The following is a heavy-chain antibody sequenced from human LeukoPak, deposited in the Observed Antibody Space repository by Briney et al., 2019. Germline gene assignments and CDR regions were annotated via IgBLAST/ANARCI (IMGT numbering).Heavy chain of an antibody. D-gene: IGHD1-14*01. CDR2: INPIGGST. J-gene: IGHJ3*02. Sequence: ASMKVSCKASGYSFTSYYMNWVRQAPGQGLEWIGIINPIGGSTHYAQRFQGRLTMTRDTSTSTGYMELRSLRSEDTAVYYCARAELFFCAFHIWAQGTMVIVSS. CDR3: ARAELFFCAFHI. CDR1: GYSFTSYY. V-gene: IGHV1-46*03.